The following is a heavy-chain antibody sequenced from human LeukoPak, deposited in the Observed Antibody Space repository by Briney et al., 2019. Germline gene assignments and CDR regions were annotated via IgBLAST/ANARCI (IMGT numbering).Heavy chain of an antibody. CDR2: IIPILGIA. Sequence: ASVKVSCKAPGGTFSSYAISWVRQAPGQGLEWMGRIIPILGIANYAQKFQGRVTITADKSTSTAYMELSSLRSEDTAVYYCARASYGSGSSLFDYWGQGTLVTVSS. V-gene: IGHV1-69*04. D-gene: IGHD3-10*01. CDR1: GGTFSSYA. CDR3: ARASYGSGSSLFDY. J-gene: IGHJ4*02.